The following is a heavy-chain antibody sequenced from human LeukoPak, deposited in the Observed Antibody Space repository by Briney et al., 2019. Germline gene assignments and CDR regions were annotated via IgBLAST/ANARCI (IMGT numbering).Heavy chain of an antibody. V-gene: IGHV1-8*01. CDR2: MSPNSGDT. CDR3: ARGPPNWGYDY. CDR1: GYTFTSYD. J-gene: IGHJ4*02. Sequence: ASVKVSCKASGYTFTSYDFNWVRQATGQRPEWMGWMSPNSGDTGYAQKFQDRVTMTRNTSISTAYMELSSLRSDDTAVYYCARGPPNWGYDYWGPGTLVTVFS. D-gene: IGHD7-27*01.